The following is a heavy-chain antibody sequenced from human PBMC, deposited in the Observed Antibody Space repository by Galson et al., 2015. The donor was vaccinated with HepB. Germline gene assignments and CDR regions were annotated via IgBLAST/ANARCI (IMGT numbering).Heavy chain of an antibody. CDR1: GYIFTGYF. V-gene: IGHV1-2*04. J-gene: IGHJ4*02. D-gene: IGHD6-19*01. CDR3: ARLIAVAGTGGYYFDS. CDR2: IDPNSGAT. Sequence: SCKASGYIFTGYFIHWVRQAPGQGLEWMGWIDPNSGATYYAQQFQGWATLTRDTSVTTAFMDLRRLRSDDTAVYYCARLIAVAGTGGYYFDSWGQGTLVTVSS.